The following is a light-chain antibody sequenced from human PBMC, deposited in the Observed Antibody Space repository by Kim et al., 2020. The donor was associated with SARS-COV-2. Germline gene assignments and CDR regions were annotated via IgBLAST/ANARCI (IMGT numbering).Light chain of an antibody. CDR1: DLEDNY. CDR3: QAWDSSTAV. Sequence: VPAAPAASTTCCGDDLEDNYVCSYHQKPGRSPVLVIYQDSKRPSAVPERFSCYNSGNAANLTISGTQAMDEADYYCQAWDSSTAVFGTGTKVTV. J-gene: IGLJ1*01. V-gene: IGLV3-1*01. CDR2: QDS.